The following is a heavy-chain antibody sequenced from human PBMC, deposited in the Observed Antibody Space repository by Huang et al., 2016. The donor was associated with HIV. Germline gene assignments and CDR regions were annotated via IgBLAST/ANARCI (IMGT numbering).Heavy chain of an antibody. CDR3: ARLALGSVYLYHSYMDV. CDR1: GGSISSNDYY. Sequence: QLQLQESGPGLVKPSETLSLTCSVSGGSISSNDYYWGWIRQPPGKGLEWIGTIYYSGSIYYSPSLKRRVTISVDTSRNQFSLKVSSVTAADTALYYCARLALGSVYLYHSYMDVWGKGTTVTVSS. CDR2: IYYSGSI. D-gene: IGHD3-3*01. V-gene: IGHV4-39*01. J-gene: IGHJ6*03.